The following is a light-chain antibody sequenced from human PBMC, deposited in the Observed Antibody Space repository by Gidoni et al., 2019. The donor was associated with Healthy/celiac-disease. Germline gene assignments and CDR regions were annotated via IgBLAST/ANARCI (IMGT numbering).Light chain of an antibody. CDR3: QAWDSSTAV. CDR1: KLGYKY. CDR2: QDS. Sequence: SYELTQPPSVSVSPGQTASITCSGDKLGYKYACWYQQKPGQYPVLVIYQDSKRPSGIPERFSGSNSGNTATLTISGTQAMDEADYYCQAWDSSTAVFGTGTKVTVL. J-gene: IGLJ1*01. V-gene: IGLV3-1*01.